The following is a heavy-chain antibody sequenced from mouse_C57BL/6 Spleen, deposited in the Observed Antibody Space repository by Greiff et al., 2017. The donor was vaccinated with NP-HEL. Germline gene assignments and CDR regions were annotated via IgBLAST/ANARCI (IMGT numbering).Heavy chain of an antibody. Sequence: QVQLKQSGAELVKPGASVKISCKASGYAFSSYWMNWVKQRPGKGLEWIGQIYPGDGDTNYNGKFKGKATQTADKSSSTAYMQLSSLTSEDSAVYFCARDLYYYGSSYGNAMDYWGQGTSVTVSS. D-gene: IGHD1-1*01. V-gene: IGHV1-80*01. CDR2: IYPGDGDT. CDR3: ARDLYYYGSSYGNAMDY. CDR1: GYAFSSYW. J-gene: IGHJ4*01.